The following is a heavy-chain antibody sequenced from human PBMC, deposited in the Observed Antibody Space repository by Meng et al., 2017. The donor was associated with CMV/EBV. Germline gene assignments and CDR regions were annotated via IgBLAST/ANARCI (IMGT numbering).Heavy chain of an antibody. CDR1: GFTFDDYA. J-gene: IGHJ4*02. Sequence: SCAASGFTFDDYAMHWVRQAPGKGLEWVSGISWNSGSIGYADSVKGRFTISRDNAKNSLYLQMNSLRAEDTALYYCASITRRYSSGWYVGSNGVQNDYWGQGTLVTVSS. CDR3: ASITRRYSSGWYVGSNGVQNDY. CDR2: ISWNSGSI. D-gene: IGHD6-19*01. V-gene: IGHV3-9*01.